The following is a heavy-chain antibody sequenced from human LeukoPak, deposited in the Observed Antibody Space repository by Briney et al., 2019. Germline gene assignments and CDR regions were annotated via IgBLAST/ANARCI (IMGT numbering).Heavy chain of an antibody. V-gene: IGHV3-53*01. D-gene: IGHD6-13*01. Sequence: GGSLRLSCAASGFTVSSNYMSWVRLAPGKGLEWVSVIYSGGSTYYADSVKGRFTISRDNSKSTLYLQMNSLRAEDTAVYYCARESGSLYYYYYMDVWGKGTTVTVSS. J-gene: IGHJ6*03. CDR1: GFTVSSNY. CDR3: ARESGSLYYYYYMDV. CDR2: IYSGGST.